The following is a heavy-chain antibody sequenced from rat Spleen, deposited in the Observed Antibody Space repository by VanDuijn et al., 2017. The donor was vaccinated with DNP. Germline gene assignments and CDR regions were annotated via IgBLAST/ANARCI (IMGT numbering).Heavy chain of an antibody. CDR3: TRNPYNNHYYVDY. CDR2: LWYDGDT. V-gene: IGHV2-63*01. J-gene: IGHJ2*01. CDR1: GFSVTGYS. Sequence: QVQLKESGPGLVQPSETLSLTCTVSGFSVTGYSVSWVRQPAGKGPEWMGRLWYDGDTAYNSALKSRLSISRDTSKNQVFLKMNSLQTNVTGIYYCTRNPYNNHYYVDYWGQGVMVSVSS. D-gene: IGHD1-10*01.